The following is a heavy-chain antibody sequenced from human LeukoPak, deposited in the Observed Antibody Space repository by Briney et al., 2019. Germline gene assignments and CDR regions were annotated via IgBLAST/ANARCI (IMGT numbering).Heavy chain of an antibody. J-gene: IGHJ4*02. D-gene: IGHD2-2*01. V-gene: IGHV3-30*02. CDR1: GFTFSSYG. CDR2: IRFDGSDT. Sequence: GGSLRLSCAASGFTFSSYGMHWVRQAPGKGLEWVAFIRFDGSDTYYTDSVKGRFTISRDKSGNILYLQMNSLRAEDTAVYYCAKDKNALCSITCRSEFDYWGQGTLVTVSS. CDR3: AKDKNALCSITCRSEFDY.